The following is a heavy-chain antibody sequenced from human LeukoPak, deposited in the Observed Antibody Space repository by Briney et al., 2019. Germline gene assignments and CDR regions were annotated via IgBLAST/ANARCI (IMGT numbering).Heavy chain of an antibody. D-gene: IGHD3-10*01. J-gene: IGHJ5*02. Sequence: GGSLRLSCAASGFTFSSYAMHWVRQAPGKGLEWVAVISYDGSNKYYADSVKGRFTISRDNSKNTLYLQMNSLRAEDTAVYYCARGGYYGSGNDFRFDPWGQGTLVTVSS. CDR3: ARGGYYGSGNDFRFDP. V-gene: IGHV3-30*04. CDR1: GFTFSSYA. CDR2: ISYDGSNK.